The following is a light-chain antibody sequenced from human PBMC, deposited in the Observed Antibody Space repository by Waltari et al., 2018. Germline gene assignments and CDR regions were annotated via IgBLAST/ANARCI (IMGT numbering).Light chain of an antibody. CDR2: GAS. CDR1: QRVSSSY. CDR3: QQYGRSWNT. J-gene: IGKJ2*01. V-gene: IGKV3-20*01. Sequence: EIVLTQSPGTLSLSPGERATLSCRASQRVSSSYLAWYQQNPGQAPRLLIYGASSRATGIPDRFSGSGSGTDVTLTISRLEPEDFAVYYCQQYGRSWNTFGQGTKLEIK.